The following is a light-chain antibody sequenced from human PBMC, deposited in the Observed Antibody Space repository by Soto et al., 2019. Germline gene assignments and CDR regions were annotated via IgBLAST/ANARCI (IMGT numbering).Light chain of an antibody. CDR1: QSVSRSY. Sequence: DIVLTQSPGTLSLSPGERATLSCRASQSVSRSYLAWYQQKPGQAPRLLIYGASNRATGIPDRFSASGSGTDFTLTISRLEPEDFAVYYCQQYGSSPPYTFGQGTKLEIK. CDR2: GAS. CDR3: QQYGSSPPYT. V-gene: IGKV3-20*01. J-gene: IGKJ2*01.